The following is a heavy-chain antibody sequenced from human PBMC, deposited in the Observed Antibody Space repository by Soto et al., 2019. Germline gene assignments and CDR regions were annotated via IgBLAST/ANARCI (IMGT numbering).Heavy chain of an antibody. V-gene: IGHV1-18*01. CDR1: GYTFTSYG. J-gene: IGHJ6*02. Sequence: ASVKVSCKASGYTFTSYGITWVRQAPGQGLEWMGWISGFSGNTNYAQKVQGRVIMTIDTSTNTAYMELRSLRLDDTAVYYCAIAGVGYGRGWLDVWGQGXPVIVSS. CDR3: AIAGVGYGRGWLDV. CDR2: ISGFSGNT. D-gene: IGHD6-19*01.